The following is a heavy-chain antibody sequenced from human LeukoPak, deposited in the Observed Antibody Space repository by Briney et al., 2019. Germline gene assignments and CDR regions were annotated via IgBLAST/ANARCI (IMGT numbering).Heavy chain of an antibody. J-gene: IGHJ4*02. CDR1: GFTFSSYG. CDR3: ARGSVVPAVPFDY. CDR2: IWYDGSNK. Sequence: PGRSLRLSCAASGFTFSSYGMHWVRQAPGKGLEWVAVIWYDGSNKYYADSVKGRFTISRDNSKNTLYLQMNSLRAEDTAVYYCARGSVVPAVPFDYWGQGTLVTVSS. V-gene: IGHV3-33*01. D-gene: IGHD2-2*01.